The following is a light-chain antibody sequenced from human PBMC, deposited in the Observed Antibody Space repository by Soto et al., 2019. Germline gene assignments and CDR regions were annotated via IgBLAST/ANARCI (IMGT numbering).Light chain of an antibody. J-gene: IGKJ3*01. CDR3: QQYNNWPFT. V-gene: IGKV3-15*01. CDR1: ESVSSN. Sequence: ETVMTQSPATLSVSPGERATLSCRASESVSSNLAWYQQKPGQAPRLLIYGASTRATGIPVRFSGSGSAAEFLLTISSLQSEDSAVYYCQQYNNWPFTFGPGNKVDIK. CDR2: GAS.